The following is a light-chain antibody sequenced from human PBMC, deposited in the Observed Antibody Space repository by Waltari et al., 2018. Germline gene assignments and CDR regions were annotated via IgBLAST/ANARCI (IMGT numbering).Light chain of an antibody. CDR1: RTVDNRF. J-gene: IGKJ4*01. V-gene: IGKV3-20*01. CDR2: DAS. Sequence: ENGLTQSPGTLSLSPGERAILSCRASRTVDNRFLAWYQLKPGQAPRLLIHDASSRATGIPGRFSGSGSGTDFTLTISRLEPEDSAVYYCHQCGGSQRTFGGGTRVEIK. CDR3: HQCGGSQRT.